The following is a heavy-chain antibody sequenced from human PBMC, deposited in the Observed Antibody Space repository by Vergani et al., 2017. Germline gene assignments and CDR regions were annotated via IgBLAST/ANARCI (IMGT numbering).Heavy chain of an antibody. CDR3: ARGKLVPYYYYYGMDV. V-gene: IGHV4-34*01. J-gene: IGHJ6*02. D-gene: IGHD6-13*01. Sequence: QVPLQQWGAGLLKPSETLFLTCAVYGGSFSGYVWSWLRQPPGKGLEWIGEVIHSGSTIYNPSLKSRVTISVDTSQNQFSLKLSSVTAADTAVYYCARGKLVPYYYYYGMDVWGQGTTVTVSS. CDR2: VIHSGST. CDR1: GGSFSGYV.